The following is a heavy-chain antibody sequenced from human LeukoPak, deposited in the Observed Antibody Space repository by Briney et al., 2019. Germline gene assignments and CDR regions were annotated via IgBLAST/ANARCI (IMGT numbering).Heavy chain of an antibody. D-gene: IGHD3-10*01. CDR1: GFTLSSDY. J-gene: IGHJ3*02. Sequence: GRSLRLSCAASGFTLSSDYMSWVRQAPGKGLEWVSFLYSGGSTYYADSVKGRFTISRDNSKNTLYLQMNSLRAEDTAVYYCARNYYGSGSRAFDIWGQGTMVTVSS. CDR2: LYSGGST. CDR3: ARNYYGSGSRAFDI. V-gene: IGHV3-53*01.